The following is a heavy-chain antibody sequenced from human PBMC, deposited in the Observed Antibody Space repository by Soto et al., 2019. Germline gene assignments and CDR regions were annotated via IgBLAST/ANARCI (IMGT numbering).Heavy chain of an antibody. J-gene: IGHJ6*02. Sequence: SVKVSCKASGGTFSSYAISWVRQAPGQGLEWMGGIIPIFGTANYAQKFQGRVTITADESTSTAYMELSSLRSEDTAVYYCAIRVGPRVAARPINYYYGMDVWGQGTTVTVSS. CDR1: GGTFSSYA. D-gene: IGHD6-6*01. CDR2: IIPIFGTA. CDR3: AIRVGPRVAARPINYYYGMDV. V-gene: IGHV1-69*13.